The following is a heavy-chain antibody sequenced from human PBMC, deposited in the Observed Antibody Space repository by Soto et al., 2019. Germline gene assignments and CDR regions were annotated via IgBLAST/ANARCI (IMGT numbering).Heavy chain of an antibody. CDR1: GASIRSGGYY. J-gene: IGHJ4*02. V-gene: IGHV4-31*03. CDR2: IYYTGST. CDR3: ARIEMASIK. Sequence: SETLSLTCSVPGASIRSGGYYWSWLRQSPGKGLEWIGHIYYTGSTFYSPSLKSRLTISLDTSKNQFSLDLRSVTAADTAMYYCARIEMASIKWGRGTLVTVSS.